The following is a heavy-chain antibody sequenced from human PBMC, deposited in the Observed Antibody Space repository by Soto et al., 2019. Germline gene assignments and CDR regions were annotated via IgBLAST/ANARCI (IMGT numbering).Heavy chain of an antibody. Sequence: SETLSLPCAVSGYSISSGYYWGWIRQPPGKGLEWIGSIYHSGSTYYNPSLKSRVTISVDTSKNQFSLKLSSVTAADTAVYYCARDLPPDYYDSSGLDAFDIWGQGTMVTVSS. CDR2: IYHSGST. D-gene: IGHD3-22*01. CDR3: ARDLPPDYYDSSGLDAFDI. V-gene: IGHV4-38-2*02. J-gene: IGHJ3*02. CDR1: GYSISSGYY.